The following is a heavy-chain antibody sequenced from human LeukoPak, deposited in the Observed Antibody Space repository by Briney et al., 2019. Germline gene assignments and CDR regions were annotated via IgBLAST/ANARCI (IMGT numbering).Heavy chain of an antibody. CDR3: AIRGLVIRVILVGFHKEAYYYDS. D-gene: IGHD3-22*01. CDR2: ISGSGGST. CDR1: GTTLSNYG. J-gene: IGHJ4*02. Sequence: GGSLRLSCAVSGTTLSNYGMSWVRQAPGKGLEWVAGISGSGGSTTYADSVKGRFTISRDNPKNTLYLHMNNLRAEDTAVYFCAIRGLVIRVILVGFHKEAYYYDSWGQGALVTVSS. V-gene: IGHV3-23*01.